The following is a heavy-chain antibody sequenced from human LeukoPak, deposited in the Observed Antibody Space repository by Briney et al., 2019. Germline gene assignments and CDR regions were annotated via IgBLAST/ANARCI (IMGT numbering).Heavy chain of an antibody. CDR3: ARDPLTYCGGDCFPPVLGLKIDY. D-gene: IGHD2-21*02. V-gene: IGHV3-7*01. Sequence: PGGSLRLSCAASGFTFSSYWMSWVSQAPGKGLEWVANIKQDGSEKYYVDSVKGRFTISRDNAKNSLYLQMNSLRAEDTAVYYCARDPLTYCGGDCFPPVLGLKIDYWGQGTLVTVSS. J-gene: IGHJ4*02. CDR2: IKQDGSEK. CDR1: GFTFSSYW.